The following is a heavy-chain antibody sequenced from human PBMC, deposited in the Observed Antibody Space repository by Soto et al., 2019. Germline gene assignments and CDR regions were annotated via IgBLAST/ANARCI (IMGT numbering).Heavy chain of an antibody. V-gene: IGHV1-3*01. CDR2: INAGNGNT. CDR3: ARFLSRYVNWFDP. D-gene: IGHD3-16*01. J-gene: IGHJ5*02. Sequence: GASVKVSCKASGYTFTSYAMHWVRQAPGQRLEWMGWINAGNGNTKYSQKFQGRVTITRDTSASTAYMELSSLRSEDTAVYYCARFLSRYVNWFDPWGQGTLVTVSS. CDR1: GYTFTSYA.